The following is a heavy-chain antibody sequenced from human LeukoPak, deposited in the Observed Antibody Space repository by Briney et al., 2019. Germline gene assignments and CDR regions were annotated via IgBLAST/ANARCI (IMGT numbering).Heavy chain of an antibody. V-gene: IGHV3-49*04. CDR2: IRSKAYGGTT. CDR3: TRDLSAYCSSTSCYNWFDP. J-gene: IGHJ5*02. CDR1: GFTFGDYA. D-gene: IGHD2-2*01. Sequence: PGRSLRLSCTASGFTFGDYAMSWVRQAPGKGLEWVGFIRSKAYGGTTEYAASVKGRFTISRDDSKSIAYLQMNSLKTEDIAVYYCTRDLSAYCSSTSCYNWFDPWGQGTLVTVSS.